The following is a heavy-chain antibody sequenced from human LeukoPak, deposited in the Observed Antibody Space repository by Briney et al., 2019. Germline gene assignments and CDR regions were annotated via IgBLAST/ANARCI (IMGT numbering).Heavy chain of an antibody. Sequence: GGSLRLSCAASGFTFSSYSMNWVRQAPGKGLEWVSYISSSSSTIYYADSVKGRFTISRDNAKNSLYLQMNSLRAEDTAVYYCAKHYGSGSYSVDYWGQGTLVTVSS. CDR1: GFTFSSYS. V-gene: IGHV3-48*01. D-gene: IGHD3-10*01. CDR3: AKHYGSGSYSVDY. J-gene: IGHJ4*02. CDR2: ISSSSSTI.